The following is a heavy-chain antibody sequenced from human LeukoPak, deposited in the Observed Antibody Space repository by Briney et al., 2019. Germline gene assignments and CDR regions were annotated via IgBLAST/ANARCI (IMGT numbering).Heavy chain of an antibody. J-gene: IGHJ6*02. V-gene: IGHV4-34*01. D-gene: IGHD3-10*01. CDR1: GGSFSGYY. Sequence: SETLSLTCAVYGGSFSGYYWSRIRQPPGKGLEWIGEINHSGSTNYNPSLKSRVTISVDTSKNQFSLKLSSVTAADTAVYYCARGLITMVRGVTYGMDVWGQGTTVTVSS. CDR2: INHSGST. CDR3: ARGLITMVRGVTYGMDV.